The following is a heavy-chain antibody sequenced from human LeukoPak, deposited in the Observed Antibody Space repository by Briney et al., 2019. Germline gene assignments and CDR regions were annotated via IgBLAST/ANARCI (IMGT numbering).Heavy chain of an antibody. CDR2: ISSSGSTI. J-gene: IGHJ4*02. CDR3: ARGGAATVKYYGDSY. D-gene: IGHD4-17*01. Sequence: SGGSLRLSCAASGFTFSDYYMSWIRQAPGKGLEWVSYISSSGSTIYYADSVKDRFTISRDNAKNSLYLQMNSLRAEDTAVYYCARGGAATVKYYGDSYWGQGTLVTVSS. CDR1: GFTFSDYY. V-gene: IGHV3-11*04.